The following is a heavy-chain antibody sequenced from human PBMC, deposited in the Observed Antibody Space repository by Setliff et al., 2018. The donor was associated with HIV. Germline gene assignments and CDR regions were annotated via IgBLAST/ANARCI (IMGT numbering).Heavy chain of an antibody. CDR2: INYRGNT. CDR3: ASLDGSESPYIYYCYMDV. Sequence: PSETLSLTCTVSGGSISTSRYYWGWIRQPPGKGLEWIGSINYRGNTYYNPSLKSRAAISVDTSKNQISLKLSPVTAADTAVYYCASLDGSESPYIYYCYMDVWGEGTAVTVSS. D-gene: IGHD3-10*01. J-gene: IGHJ6*03. CDR1: GGSISTSRYY. V-gene: IGHV4-39*01.